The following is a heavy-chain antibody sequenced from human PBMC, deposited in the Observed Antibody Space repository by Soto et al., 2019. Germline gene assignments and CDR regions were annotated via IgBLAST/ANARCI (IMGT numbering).Heavy chain of an antibody. J-gene: IGHJ4*02. CDR2: ISSSSSST. V-gene: IGHV3-48*01. Sequence: PGGSLRLSCAASGFTFSSYSMKWVRQAPGKGLEWVSYISSSSSSTYYADSVKGRFTISRDNAKNTLYLQMNSLRAEDTAVYYCAKDRIQLWPSINVYWGQGTLVTVSS. D-gene: IGHD5-18*01. CDR1: GFTFSSYS. CDR3: AKDRIQLWPSINVY.